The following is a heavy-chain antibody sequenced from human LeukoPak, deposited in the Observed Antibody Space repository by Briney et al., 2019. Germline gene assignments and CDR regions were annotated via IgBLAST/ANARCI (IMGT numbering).Heavy chain of an antibody. CDR3: ARADSSSWFPYYYYYVDV. CDR1: GYSISTGYY. J-gene: IGHJ6*03. Sequence: SETLSLTCTVSGYSISTGYYWDWIRQPPGKGLEWIGTFYHGGSTYYNPSLKSRVTISVDTSKNQFSLKLSSVTAADTAVYYCARADSSSWFPYYYYYVDVWGKGTTVTVSS. D-gene: IGHD6-13*01. V-gene: IGHV4-38-2*02. CDR2: FYHGGST.